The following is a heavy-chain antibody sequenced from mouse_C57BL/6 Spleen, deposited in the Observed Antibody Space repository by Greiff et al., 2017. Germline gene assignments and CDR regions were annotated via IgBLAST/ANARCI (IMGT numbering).Heavy chain of an antibody. CDR1: GYAFRSSW. CDR3: ARGPGSDDFDY. Sequence: VQLQQSGPELVKPGASVKISCKASGYAFRSSWMNWVKQRPGKGLEWIGRIYPGDGDPNYNGKFKGKAKLTADKSSSTAYMQLSSLTSEDSAVYVCARGPGSDDFDYWGQGTTLTVSS. CDR2: IYPGDGDP. V-gene: IGHV1-82*01. J-gene: IGHJ2*01. D-gene: IGHD1-1*01.